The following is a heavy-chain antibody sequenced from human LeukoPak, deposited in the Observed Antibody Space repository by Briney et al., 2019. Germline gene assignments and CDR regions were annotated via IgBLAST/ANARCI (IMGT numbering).Heavy chain of an antibody. D-gene: IGHD4-17*01. Sequence: PSETLSLTCTVSGGSISSYYWSWIRQPAGKGLEWIGRIYTSGSTNYNPSLKSRVTISVDKSKNQFPLKLSSVTAADTAVYYWARVKTTVTNNNWFDPWGQGTLVTVSS. J-gene: IGHJ5*02. CDR2: IYTSGST. V-gene: IGHV4-4*07. CDR3: ARVKTTVTNNNWFDP. CDR1: GGSISSYY.